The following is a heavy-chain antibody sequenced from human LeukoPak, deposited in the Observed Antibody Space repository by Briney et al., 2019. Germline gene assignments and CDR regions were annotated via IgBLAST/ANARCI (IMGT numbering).Heavy chain of an antibody. CDR3: ARGSTIFGVVS. V-gene: IGHV4-59*01. J-gene: IGHJ5*02. D-gene: IGHD3-3*01. Sequence: SETQSLTCTVSGGSISSYYWSWIRQPPGKGLEWIGYIYYSGSTNYNPSLKSRVTISVDTSKNQFSLKLSSVTAADTAVYYCARGSTIFGVVSWGQGTLVTVSS. CDR2: IYYSGST. CDR1: GGSISSYY.